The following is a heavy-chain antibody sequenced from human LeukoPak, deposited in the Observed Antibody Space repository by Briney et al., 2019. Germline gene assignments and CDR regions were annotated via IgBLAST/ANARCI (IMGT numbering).Heavy chain of an antibody. Sequence: SETLSLTCTVSGGSISTYYWSWIRQPPGKGLEWIGYVYYSGGTNYNPSLKSRVTISGDTSKNQFFLKVTSVTAADTAVYYCARGRFYGATMRRLDYFDYWGQGTLVTVSS. CDR2: VYYSGGT. CDR3: ARGRFYGATMRRLDYFDY. V-gene: IGHV4-59*12. D-gene: IGHD4-17*01. CDR1: GGSISTYY. J-gene: IGHJ4*02.